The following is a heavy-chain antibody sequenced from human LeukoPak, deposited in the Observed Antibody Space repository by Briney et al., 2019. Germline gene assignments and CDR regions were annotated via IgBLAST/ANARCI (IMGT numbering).Heavy chain of an antibody. J-gene: IGHJ4*02. CDR1: GITLSNYG. CDR3: AKRGVVIRVFLVGFHKEAYYFDS. V-gene: IGHV3-23*01. CDR2: ISDSGGST. Sequence: GASLRLSCAVSGITLSNYGMNWVRQAPGKGLEWVAGISDSGGSTNYADSVKGRFTISRDNPKNTLYLQMNSLRAEDTAVYFCAKRGVVIRVFLVGFHKEAYYFDSWGQGALVTVSS. D-gene: IGHD3-10*01.